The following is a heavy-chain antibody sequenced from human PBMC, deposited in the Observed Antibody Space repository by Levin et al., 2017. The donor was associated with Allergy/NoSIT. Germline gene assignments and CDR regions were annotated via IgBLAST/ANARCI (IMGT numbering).Heavy chain of an antibody. CDR2: ITSTTNYI. V-gene: IGHV3-21*01. Sequence: PGGSLRLSCKASGFTFSSHSMHWVRQAPGKGLEWVSSITSTTNYIKYADSVKGRFTISRDNAKNSFYLQMNSLRVEDTAVYYCAREKYSTISYDIFDLWGQGTVLTVSS. J-gene: IGHJ3*01. CDR3: AREKYSTISYDIFDL. D-gene: IGHD6-6*01. CDR1: GFTFSSHS.